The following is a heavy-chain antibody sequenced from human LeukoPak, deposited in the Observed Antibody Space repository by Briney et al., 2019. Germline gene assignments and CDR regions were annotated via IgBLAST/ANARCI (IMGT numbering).Heavy chain of an antibody. V-gene: IGHV3-48*03. J-gene: IGHJ4*02. CDR2: ISSSGSTI. Sequence: GGSLRLSCAASGFTFSSYEMNWVRQAPGKGLEWVSYISSSGSTIYYADSVKGRFTISRANAKNSLYLQMNSLRAEDTAVYYCAREGLHDYGDFWSYSSGDYFDYWGQGTLVTVSS. D-gene: IGHD4-17*01. CDR1: GFTFSSYE. CDR3: AREGLHDYGDFWSYSSGDYFDY.